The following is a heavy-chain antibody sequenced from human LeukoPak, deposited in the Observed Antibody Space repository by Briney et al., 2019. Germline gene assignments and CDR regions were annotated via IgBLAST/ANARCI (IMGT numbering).Heavy chain of an antibody. V-gene: IGHV3-23*01. D-gene: IGHD4-17*01. CDR1: GFTFSSYA. CDR3: AKDRGYGEALPDYYYYGMDV. CDR2: ISGSGGST. J-gene: IGHJ6*02. Sequence: PGGSLRLSCAASGFTFSSYAMSWVRQAPGKGLEWVSAISGSGGSTYYADSVKGRFTISGDNSKNTLYLQMNSLRAEGTAVYYCAKDRGYGEALPDYYYYGMDVWGQGTTVTVSS.